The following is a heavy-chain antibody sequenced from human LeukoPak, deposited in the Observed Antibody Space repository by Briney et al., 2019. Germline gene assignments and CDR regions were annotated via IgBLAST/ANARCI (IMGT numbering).Heavy chain of an antibody. D-gene: IGHD3-3*01. V-gene: IGHV4-59*01. CDR2: IYYSGST. Sequence: SETLSLTCTISGGSISSYYWSCIRQPPGKRLEWIGHIYYSGSTNYNPSLKSRVTISVDTSKNQFSLKLSSVTAADTAVYYCASRSSIWSGYQDTLYYFDSWGQGTLVTVSS. CDR3: ASRSSIWSGYQDTLYYFDS. CDR1: GGSISSYY. J-gene: IGHJ4*02.